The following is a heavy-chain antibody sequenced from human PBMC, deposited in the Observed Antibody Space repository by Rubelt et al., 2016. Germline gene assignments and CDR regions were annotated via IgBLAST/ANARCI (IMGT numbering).Heavy chain of an antibody. CDR2: IIPILGIA. D-gene: IGHD3/OR15-3a*01. CDR3: AGGVLDETFDY. Sequence: GQGLEWMGRIIPILGIANYAQKFQGRVTITADKSTSTAYMELSSLRSEDTAVYYCAGGVLDETFDYWGQGTLVTVSS. V-gene: IGHV1-69*02. J-gene: IGHJ4*02.